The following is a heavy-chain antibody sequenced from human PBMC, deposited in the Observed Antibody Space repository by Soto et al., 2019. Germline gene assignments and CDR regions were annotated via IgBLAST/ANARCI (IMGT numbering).Heavy chain of an antibody. CDR2: IRGSGGST. CDR3: AKVVAVTTPVYYFDF. Sequence: EVQLLESGGGLVQPGGSLRLSCAASGFTFSSYAMSWVRQAPGKGLEWVSAIRGSGGSTYYADSVKGRFTISRDNSKNTLYLQMNSLRAADTAVYYCAKVVAVTTPVYYFDFWGQGTLVTVSS. J-gene: IGHJ4*02. CDR1: GFTFSSYA. V-gene: IGHV3-23*01. D-gene: IGHD4-4*01.